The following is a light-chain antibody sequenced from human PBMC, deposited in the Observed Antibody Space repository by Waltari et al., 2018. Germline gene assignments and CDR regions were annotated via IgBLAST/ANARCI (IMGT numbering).Light chain of an antibody. Sequence: EIVLTQSPATLSLSPGERATLSCRASQSVSSSLGWYQQRPGQAPRLLIYDASSRATGIPARFSASGSGTDFTLTISSLEPEDFAVYYCQQRSKWPITFGQGTRLEIK. CDR3: QQRSKWPIT. CDR1: QSVSSS. J-gene: IGKJ5*01. CDR2: DAS. V-gene: IGKV3-11*01.